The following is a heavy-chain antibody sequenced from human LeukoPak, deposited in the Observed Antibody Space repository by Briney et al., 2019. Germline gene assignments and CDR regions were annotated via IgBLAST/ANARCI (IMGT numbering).Heavy chain of an antibody. J-gene: IGHJ4*02. CDR1: GFTFSSNY. V-gene: IGHV3-53*01. CDR3: ARTVAGSGIDYFDY. CDR2: IYSGGSA. Sequence: GGSLRLSCAASGFTFSSNYMSWVRQAPGKGLEGGSVIYSGGSAYYSDSVEGRFTISRDNSKNTLYLQMNTLGAEDTAVYYCARTVAGSGIDYFDYWGQGTLVTVSS. D-gene: IGHD6-19*01.